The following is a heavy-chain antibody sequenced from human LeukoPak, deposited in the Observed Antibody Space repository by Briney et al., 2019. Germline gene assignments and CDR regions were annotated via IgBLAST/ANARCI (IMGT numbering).Heavy chain of an antibody. V-gene: IGHV4-34*01. D-gene: IGHD3-10*01. CDR2: INHSGST. CDR3: ARGGFGELFD. Sequence: SETLSLTCAVYGGSFSGYYWSWIRQPPGKGLEWIGEINHSGSTNYNPSLKSRVTISVDTSKNQFSLKLSSVTAADTAVYYCARGGFGELFDWGQGTLVTVSS. J-gene: IGHJ4*02. CDR1: GGSFSGYY.